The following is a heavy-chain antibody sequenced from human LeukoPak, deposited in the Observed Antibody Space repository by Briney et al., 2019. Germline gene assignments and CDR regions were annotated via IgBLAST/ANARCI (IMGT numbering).Heavy chain of an antibody. CDR2: ISGGGSTT. CDR3: AKDSNYGSDYYFDY. J-gene: IGHJ4*02. Sequence: GGSLRLSCAASGFTFSNYAMSWVRQAPGKGLELVSAISGGGSTTYYADSVKGRFTISRDKSKNTLYLQMSSLRAEDTALYYCAKDSNYGSDYYFDYWGQGTLVTVSS. CDR1: GFTFSNYA. D-gene: IGHD3-10*01. V-gene: IGHV3-23*01.